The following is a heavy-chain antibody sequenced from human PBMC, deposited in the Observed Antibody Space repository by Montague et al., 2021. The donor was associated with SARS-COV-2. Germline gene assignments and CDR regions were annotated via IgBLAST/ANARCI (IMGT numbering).Heavy chain of an antibody. CDR2: XXWSDDK. D-gene: IGHD3-3*01. Sequence: PALVKPTQTLTLTCTFSGFSLSTSGVGVGWIRQPQGKALEWLALXXWSDDKRYSPSLKSRLTITKDTSKNQVVLTMTNMDPVDTATYYCAHRRIRVTIFGVVTKPYYCYGMDVWGQGTTVTVSS. V-gene: IGHV2-5*01. CDR3: AHRRIRVTIFGVVTKPYYCYGMDV. J-gene: IGHJ6*02. CDR1: GFSLSTSGVG.